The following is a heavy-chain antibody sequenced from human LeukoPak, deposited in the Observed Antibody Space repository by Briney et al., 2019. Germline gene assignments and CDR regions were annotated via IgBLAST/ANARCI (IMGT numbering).Heavy chain of an antibody. J-gene: IGHJ6*04. CDR1: GFTFRNYW. CDR2: ISSDGTHT. CDR3: ARSSYNGYDIGDV. D-gene: IGHD5-12*01. V-gene: IGHV3-74*01. Sequence: PGGSLRLSCAASGFTFRNYWMNWVRQGPGKGLVWVSRISSDGTHTDYADSVKGRFTVSRDNAQNTLYLEINSLRVEDTAVYYCARSSYNGYDIGDVWGKGTTVTVSS.